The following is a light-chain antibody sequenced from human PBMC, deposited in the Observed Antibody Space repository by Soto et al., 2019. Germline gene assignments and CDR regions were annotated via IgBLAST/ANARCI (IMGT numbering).Light chain of an antibody. CDR3: QQYKTWPLA. CDR2: AAS. V-gene: IGKV1-39*01. J-gene: IGKJ4*01. Sequence: DIQMTQSPYSLSASVGARDTITCRASQSISSYLNWYQQKPGKAPKLLIYAASSLQSGVPSRFSGSGSGTEFTLTISSLQSEDFAVYYCQQYKTWPLAFGGGTKVDIK. CDR1: QSISSY.